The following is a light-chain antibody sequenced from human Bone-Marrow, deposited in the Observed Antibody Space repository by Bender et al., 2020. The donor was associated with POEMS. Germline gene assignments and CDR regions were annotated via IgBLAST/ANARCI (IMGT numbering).Light chain of an antibody. CDR1: VLAKKY. Sequence: SYELTQSSSVSVSPGQTARITCSGDVLAKKYTRWLRQRPGQAPVLVIYKDNKRPSGIPERFSGSSSGTTVTLTITGAQVEDEADYFCYSVADKNLVFGGGTRLTVL. CDR2: KDN. J-gene: IGLJ3*02. V-gene: IGLV3-27*01. CDR3: YSVADKNLV.